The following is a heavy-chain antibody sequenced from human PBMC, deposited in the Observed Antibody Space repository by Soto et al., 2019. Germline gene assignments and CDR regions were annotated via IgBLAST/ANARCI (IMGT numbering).Heavy chain of an antibody. J-gene: IGHJ4*02. D-gene: IGHD1-26*01. CDR3: AKDRVGRTFSTPLAF. CDR1: VFNFDNYG. Sequence: PVGSLRLSCQSSVFNFDNYGMHCVRHAPGKGLEWVAVITYDGSFQYYADSVKGRFTISRDNSKNTLSLHLNTLKPEDTAVYHCAKDRVGRTFSTPLAFWGQGTLVNVSS. V-gene: IGHV3-30*18. CDR2: ITYDGSFQ.